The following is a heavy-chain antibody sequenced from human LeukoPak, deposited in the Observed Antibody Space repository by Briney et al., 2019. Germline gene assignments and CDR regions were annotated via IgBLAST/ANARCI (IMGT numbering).Heavy chain of an antibody. CDR1: GLTFSSSW. J-gene: IGHJ4*02. CDR2: INPDGNKK. Sequence: GGSLRLSCAVSGLTFSSSWMDWVRQAPGKGLEWVASINPDGNKKYSADSVKGRFTISRDNAENSLYLQMNSLRVEDTAFYYCARDLAYSRLDYWGQGMLVTVSP. V-gene: IGHV3-7*01. CDR3: ARDLAYSRLDY. D-gene: IGHD5-18*01.